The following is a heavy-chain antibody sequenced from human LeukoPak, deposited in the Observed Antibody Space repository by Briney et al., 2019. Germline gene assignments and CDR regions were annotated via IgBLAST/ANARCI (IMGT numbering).Heavy chain of an antibody. CDR3: ARQGGDYFDY. Sequence: SETLSLTWAVSGYSISSGYYWGGIRQPPGKGLEWIGSIYHSGSTYYNPSLKSRVTISVDTSKNQFSLKLSSVTAADTAVYYCARQGGDYFDYWGQGTLVTVSS. J-gene: IGHJ4*02. D-gene: IGHD1-26*01. V-gene: IGHV4-38-2*01. CDR2: IYHSGST. CDR1: GYSISSGYY.